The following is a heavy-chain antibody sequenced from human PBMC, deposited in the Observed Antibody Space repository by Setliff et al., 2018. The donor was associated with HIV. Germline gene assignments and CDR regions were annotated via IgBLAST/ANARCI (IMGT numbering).Heavy chain of an antibody. J-gene: IGHJ4*02. V-gene: IGHV4-39*01. Sequence: NPSETLSLTCRVPGGPIISSTYFGDWIRQPPGKGREWIGSNYYSGNTYYNASLKSSVTISVDTSTRKFSLNLSSVTAGDSALYYCARRRGQKASGWYYIGFWGQGALVTVSS. CDR1: GGPIISSTYF. CDR2: NYYSGNT. CDR3: ARRRGQKASGWYYIGF. D-gene: IGHD6-19*01.